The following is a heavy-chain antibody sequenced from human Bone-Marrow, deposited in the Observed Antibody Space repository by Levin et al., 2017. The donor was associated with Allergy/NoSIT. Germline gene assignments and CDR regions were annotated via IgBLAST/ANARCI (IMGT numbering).Heavy chain of an antibody. D-gene: IGHD4-17*01. V-gene: IGHV4-31*11. J-gene: IGHJ4*02. CDR1: GGSINSGGHY. CDR3: ARARGAANDYEDYGPPPIKYFFDY. Sequence: SETLSLTCAVSGGSINSGGHYWSWIRQHPGKALEWIGNIYYTGSTSYNPSLKSRVSISVDTSENQFSLKLRSMTAADTAVYYCARARGAANDYEDYGPPPIKYFFDYWGPGTLVIVS. CDR2: IYYTGST.